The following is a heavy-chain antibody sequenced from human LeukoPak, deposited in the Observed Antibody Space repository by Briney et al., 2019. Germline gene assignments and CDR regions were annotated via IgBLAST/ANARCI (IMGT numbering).Heavy chain of an antibody. CDR1: GGSISSSNW. Sequence: TSETLSLTCAVSGGSISSSNWWSWVRQPPGKGLEWIGEIYHSGSTNYNPSLKSRVTISVDKSKNQFSLKLSSVTAADTAVYYCARIGIMDGYATPVNWGQGTLVTVSS. V-gene: IGHV4-4*02. CDR3: ARIGIMDGYATPVN. D-gene: IGHD5-24*01. J-gene: IGHJ4*02. CDR2: IYHSGST.